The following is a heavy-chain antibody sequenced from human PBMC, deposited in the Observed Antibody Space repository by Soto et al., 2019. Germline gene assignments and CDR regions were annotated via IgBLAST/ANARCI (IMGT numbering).Heavy chain of an antibody. Sequence: ASVKVSSKVSGYTLTELSMHWVRQAPGKGLQWTGVFDPEDGETIYAQNFQGRVTMTEDTSTDTAYMELSSLRSEDTAVYYCATAGGAARSQSCGGECYFSNWFDPWGQGTLVTVSS. CDR1: GYTLTELS. CDR2: FDPEDGET. CDR3: ATAGGAARSQSCGGECYFSNWFDP. J-gene: IGHJ5*02. V-gene: IGHV1-24*01. D-gene: IGHD2-21*01.